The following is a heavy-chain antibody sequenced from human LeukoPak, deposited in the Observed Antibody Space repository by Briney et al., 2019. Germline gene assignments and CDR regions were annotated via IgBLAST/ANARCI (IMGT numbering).Heavy chain of an antibody. Sequence: GESLRLSCAASGLTFSSYAMNWVRQAPGKGLEWVSTISNSGGSTYYADSVKGRFTISRDNSKNTLYLQMNSLRAEDTALYYCAKEPASGSCFDYWGQGTLVTVSS. CDR3: AKEPASGSCFDY. D-gene: IGHD3-10*01. CDR1: GLTFSSYA. CDR2: ISNSGGST. J-gene: IGHJ4*02. V-gene: IGHV3-23*01.